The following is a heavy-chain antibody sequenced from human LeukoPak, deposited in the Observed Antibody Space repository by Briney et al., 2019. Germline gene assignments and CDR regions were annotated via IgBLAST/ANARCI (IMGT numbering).Heavy chain of an antibody. J-gene: IGHJ5*02. D-gene: IGHD2-2*01. CDR2: ISHSGST. V-gene: IGHV4-34*01. CDR1: GGSSSGYY. Sequence: PSETLSLTCAVYGGSSSGYYWSWIRQPPGKGLEWIGEISHSGSTNYNPSLKSRVTISVDTSKNQFSLKLSSVTAADTAVYYCALVVPAAISAALGFDPWGQGTLVTVSS. CDR3: ALVVPAAISAALGFDP.